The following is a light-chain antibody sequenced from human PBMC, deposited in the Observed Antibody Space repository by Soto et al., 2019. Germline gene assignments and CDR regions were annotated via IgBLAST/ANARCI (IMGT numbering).Light chain of an antibody. CDR3: QQYNNWPFT. CDR1: QSISSN. CDR2: GAS. V-gene: IGKV3-15*01. Sequence: EIVMTQSPATLSVPPGERATFSCRASQSISSNLAWYQQKPCQAPRLLIYGASTRATGIPATFSGSGSGTEFTLTISSLQSEDFAVYYCQQYNNWPFTFGPGTKVDIK. J-gene: IGKJ3*01.